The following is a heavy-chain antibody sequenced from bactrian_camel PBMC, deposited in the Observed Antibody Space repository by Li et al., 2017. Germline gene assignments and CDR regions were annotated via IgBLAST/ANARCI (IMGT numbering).Heavy chain of an antibody. Sequence: HVQLVESGGGSVQAGGSLTLSCVLSGDNYDPYCMAWYRQAPGKEREGVAAIYPGGGSTHYADFVKGRVTISLDSSKNTLYPQMDRLKSQDTGMYYCAAGRHRLGLCYLLPERFPDWGQGTQVTVS. J-gene: IGHJ4*01. CDR2: IYPGGGST. CDR3: AAGRHRLGLCYLLPERFPD. CDR1: GDNYDPYC. D-gene: IGHD1*01. V-gene: IGHV3S54*01.